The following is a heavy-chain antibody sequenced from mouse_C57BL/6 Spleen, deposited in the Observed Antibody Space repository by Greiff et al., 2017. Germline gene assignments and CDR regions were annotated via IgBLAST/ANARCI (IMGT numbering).Heavy chain of an antibody. Sequence: QVQLQQPGAELVRPGSSVKLSCKASGYTFTSYWLDWVKQRPGQGLEWIGNIYPSDSATHYNQKFKDKATLTVDKSSSTAYMQLSSLTSEDSAVYYCARSDPWYFDVWGTGTTVTVSS. CDR1: GYTFTSYW. CDR3: ARSDPWYFDV. V-gene: IGHV1-61*01. CDR2: IYPSDSAT. J-gene: IGHJ1*03.